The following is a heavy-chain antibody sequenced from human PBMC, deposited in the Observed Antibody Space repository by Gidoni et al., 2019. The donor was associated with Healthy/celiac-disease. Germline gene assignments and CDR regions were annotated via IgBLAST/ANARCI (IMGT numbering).Heavy chain of an antibody. D-gene: IGHD2-2*01. Sequence: EVQLVESGGGLVKPGGSLRLSCAASAFTFSNYSMHWVRQAPGKGLEWVSSISSSSSYIYYADSVKGRFTISRDNDKNSLYLQMNSLRAEDTAVYYCARDVSPRTSCYSVLNPEICVSWLDPWGQGTLVTVSS. CDR2: ISSSSSYI. CDR1: AFTFSNYS. J-gene: IGHJ5*02. CDR3: ARDVSPRTSCYSVLNPEICVSWLDP. V-gene: IGHV3-21*01.